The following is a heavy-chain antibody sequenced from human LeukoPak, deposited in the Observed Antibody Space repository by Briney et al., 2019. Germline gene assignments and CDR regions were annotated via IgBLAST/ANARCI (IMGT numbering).Heavy chain of an antibody. D-gene: IGHD1-14*01. J-gene: IGHJ4*02. CDR3: ARDAPDGIDY. CDR2: IYYSGST. V-gene: IGHV4-59*01. Sequence: SDTLSLTCTVSGGSISSYYWSWIRQPPGKGLETIGYIYYSGSTNYNPSLKSRVTISVDTSKNQFSLKLSSVTAADTAVYYCARDAPDGIDYWGQGTLVTVSS. CDR1: GGSISSYY.